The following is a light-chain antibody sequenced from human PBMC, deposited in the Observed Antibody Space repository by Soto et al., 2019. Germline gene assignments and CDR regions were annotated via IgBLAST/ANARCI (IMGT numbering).Light chain of an antibody. CDR2: EVA. CDR3: ASYAGGNHV. CDR1: SSDVGGYNY. J-gene: IGLJ1*01. V-gene: IGLV2-8*01. Sequence: QSALTQPPSASGSPGQSVTISCTGTSSDVGGYNYVSWYQHHPGKAPKLMIYEVAKRPSGVPDRFSGSKSGNTASLTVSGLLAEDEADYYCASYAGGNHVFGTGTKLTVL.